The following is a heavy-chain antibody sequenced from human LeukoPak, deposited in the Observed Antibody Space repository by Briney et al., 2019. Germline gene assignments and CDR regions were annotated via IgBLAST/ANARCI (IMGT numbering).Heavy chain of an antibody. CDR2: ISNDGSNK. D-gene: IGHD2-21*01. CDR1: GFTFSSYA. V-gene: IGHV3-30*18. J-gene: IGHJ4*02. CDR3: AKVHLYSFTPPFDY. Sequence: GGSLRLSCAASGFTFSSYAMHWARQAPGKGLEWVAVISNDGSNKYYADSVKGRFTISRDNSKNTLYLQMNSLRPEDTAVYYCAKVHLYSFTPPFDYWGQGTLVTVSS.